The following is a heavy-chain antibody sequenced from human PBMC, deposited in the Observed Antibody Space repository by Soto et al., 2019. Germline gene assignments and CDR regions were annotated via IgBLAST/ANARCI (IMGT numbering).Heavy chain of an antibody. V-gene: IGHV3-23*01. CDR3: AKAIGNGSYQKFDY. CDR2: ISGSGGST. Sequence: GGSLRLSCAASGFTFSSYAMSWVRQAPGKGLEWVSAISGSGGSTYYADSVKGRFTISRDNSKNTLHLQMNSLRAEDTAVYYCAKAIGNGSYQKFDYWGQGALVTVSS. CDR1: GFTFSSYA. J-gene: IGHJ4*02. D-gene: IGHD1-26*01.